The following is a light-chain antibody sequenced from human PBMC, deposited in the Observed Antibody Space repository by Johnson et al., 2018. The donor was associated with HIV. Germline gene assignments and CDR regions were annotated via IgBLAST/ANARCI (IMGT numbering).Light chain of an antibody. Sequence: QSVLTQPPSVSAAPGQRVTISCSGSSSNIGNNYVSWYQHLPGTAPKLLIYSNNQRPSGVPDRFSGSKSGTSASLAISGLQSGDEADYYCAAWDDSLIALWVFGTGTKVTVL. CDR1: SSNIGNNY. CDR2: SNN. V-gene: IGLV1-47*02. J-gene: IGLJ1*01. CDR3: AAWDDSLIALWV.